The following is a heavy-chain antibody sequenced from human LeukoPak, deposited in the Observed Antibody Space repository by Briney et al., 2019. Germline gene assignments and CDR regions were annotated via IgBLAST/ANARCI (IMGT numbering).Heavy chain of an antibody. V-gene: IGHV1-2*02. CDR2: INCNSGAT. CDR3: ATAPLNGYSSGWYSFDY. J-gene: IGHJ4*02. Sequence: ASVKVSCKPSGYTFTDYDMHWVRKAPGQGLEWMGRINCNSGATKYGEKFQGRVTMTRDTSISTVYMELNRLKSDDTAVYYCATAPLNGYSSGWYSFDYWGQGTLVTVSS. D-gene: IGHD6-19*01. CDR1: GYTFTDYD.